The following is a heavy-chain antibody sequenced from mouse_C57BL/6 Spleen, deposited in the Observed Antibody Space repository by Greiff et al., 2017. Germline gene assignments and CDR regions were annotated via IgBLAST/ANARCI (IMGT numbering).Heavy chain of an antibody. J-gene: IGHJ2*01. CDR2: INPGSGGT. V-gene: IGHV1-54*01. D-gene: IGHD2-5*01. Sequence: VQLQQSGAELVRPGTSVKVSCKASGYAFTNYLIEWVKQRPGQGLEWIGVINPGSGGTNYNEKFKGKATLTADKSSSTAYMQLSSLTSEDSAVYFCAREEGYSNYFDYWGQGTTLTVSS. CDR3: AREEGYSNYFDY. CDR1: GYAFTNYL.